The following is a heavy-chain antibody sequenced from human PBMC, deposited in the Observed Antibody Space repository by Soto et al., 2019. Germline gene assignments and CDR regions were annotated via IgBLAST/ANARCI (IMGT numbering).Heavy chain of an antibody. Sequence: PGGSLRLSCAASGFTFSSYGMHWVRQAPGKGLEWVAVTSYDGSNKDYADSVKGRFTISRDNSKNTLYLQMNSLRAEDTAVYYCAKWPHYDFWSGYYLDYWGQGTLVTVSS. CDR3: AKWPHYDFWSGYYLDY. CDR2: TSYDGSNK. D-gene: IGHD3-3*01. CDR1: GFTFSSYG. J-gene: IGHJ4*02. V-gene: IGHV3-30*18.